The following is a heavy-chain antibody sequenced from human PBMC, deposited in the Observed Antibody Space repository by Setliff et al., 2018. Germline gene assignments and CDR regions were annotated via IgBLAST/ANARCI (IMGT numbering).Heavy chain of an antibody. CDR2: ISGSGDST. J-gene: IGHJ6*02. Sequence: GGSLRLSCAASGFTFSTYAMSWVRQAPGKGLEWVSAISGSGDSTFYADSVKGRFTISRDNSKNTLYLQMNSLTAEDTAVYYCAKDSLEVVIALHGMDVWGQGTTVTVSS. CDR3: AKDSLEVVIALHGMDV. D-gene: IGHD2-21*01. CDR1: GFTFSTYA. V-gene: IGHV3-23*01.